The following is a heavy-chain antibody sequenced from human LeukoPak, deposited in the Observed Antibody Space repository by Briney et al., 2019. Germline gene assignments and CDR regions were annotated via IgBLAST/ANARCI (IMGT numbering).Heavy chain of an antibody. V-gene: IGHV4-38-2*01. CDR2: IYHSGDT. D-gene: IGHD3-16*02. CDR1: GYSLSSGYY. CDR3: ASSTAVVKAKKFQE. J-gene: IGHJ1*01. Sequence: SETLSLTCDVSGYSLSSGYYWGWIRPPPGKGLEWIGTIYHSGDTYYNPSLKSRVTISVDTSNNQISLRLTSVSAADTAMYFCASSTAVVKAKKFQEWGQGTLVSDSS.